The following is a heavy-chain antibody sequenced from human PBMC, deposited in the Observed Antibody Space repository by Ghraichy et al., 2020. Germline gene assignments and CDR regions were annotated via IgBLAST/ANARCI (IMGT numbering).Heavy chain of an antibody. CDR1: GLTFSSYW. V-gene: IGHV3-7*01. Sequence: GGSLRLSCAASGLTFSSYWMNWVRQAPGKGLEWVANIKQDGSEKNYADSVKGRFTISRDNAKNSLYLQMDSLRAEDTAVYYCAIRYCSITRCCMKSFGVFDIWGQGAMVVVSS. CDR3: AIRYCSITRCCMKSFGVFDI. J-gene: IGHJ3*02. D-gene: IGHD2-2*01. CDR2: IKQDGSEK.